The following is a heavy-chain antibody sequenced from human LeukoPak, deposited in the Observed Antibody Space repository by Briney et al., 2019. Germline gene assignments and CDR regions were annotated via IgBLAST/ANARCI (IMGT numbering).Heavy chain of an antibody. V-gene: IGHV3-74*01. CDR2: INNDGSST. CDR1: GFTFSSYW. J-gene: IGHJ5*02. Sequence: GGSLRLSCAASGFTFSSYWMHWVRQAPGKGLVWVSRINNDGSSTSYADSVKGRFTISRDNAKNTLYPQMNSLRAEDTAVYYCARPTKEGSSWYWWFDPWGQGTLVTVSS. D-gene: IGHD6-13*01. CDR3: ARPTKEGSSWYWWFDP.